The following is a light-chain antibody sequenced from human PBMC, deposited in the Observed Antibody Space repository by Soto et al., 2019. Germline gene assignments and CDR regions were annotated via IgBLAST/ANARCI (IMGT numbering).Light chain of an antibody. Sequence: EIVMTQSPATLSVSPGERATLSCRASQSVNRNLAWYQQKPGQAPRLLIYGASTRATGIPARFSGSGSGTEFTLTISSLQSEDFAVYYCQQYNNWPPLTFGGGTEVEIK. CDR1: QSVNRN. V-gene: IGKV3-15*01. CDR2: GAS. J-gene: IGKJ4*01. CDR3: QQYNNWPPLT.